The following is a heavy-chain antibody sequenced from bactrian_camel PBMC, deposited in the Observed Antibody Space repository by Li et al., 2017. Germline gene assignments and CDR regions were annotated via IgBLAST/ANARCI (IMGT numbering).Heavy chain of an antibody. D-gene: IGHD4*01. CDR2: ISVGGSST. Sequence: VQLVESGGGLVQPGGSLRLSCAASGFTLSSYVMTWVRQAPGKGLEWVSSISVGGSSTYYPDSVKGRFTISRDNTRSMLYLQMNNLQPEDTAMYKCAADLGYYNDSTGPGTQVTVS. CDR1: GFTLSSYV. J-gene: IGHJ4*01. V-gene: IGHV3S40*01.